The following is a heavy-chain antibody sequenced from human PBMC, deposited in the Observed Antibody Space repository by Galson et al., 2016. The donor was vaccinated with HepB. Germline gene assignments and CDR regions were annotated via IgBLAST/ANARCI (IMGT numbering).Heavy chain of an antibody. D-gene: IGHD2-15*01. V-gene: IGHV2-70*04. Sequence: PALVKPTQTLTLTCTFSGLSLSTSGLRVSWIRQPPGKALEWLARIDWDDDKFYSPSLKTRLTISKDISRNQVVLTMSTMDPVDTATYYCARAFCSGGGCYYFDSWGLGTLVTVSS. CDR2: IDWDDDK. CDR3: ARAFCSGGGCYYFDS. J-gene: IGHJ4*02. CDR1: GLSLSTSGLR.